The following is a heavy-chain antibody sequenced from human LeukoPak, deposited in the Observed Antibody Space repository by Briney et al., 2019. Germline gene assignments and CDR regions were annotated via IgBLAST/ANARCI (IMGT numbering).Heavy chain of an antibody. J-gene: IGHJ4*02. V-gene: IGHV1-8*01. Sequence: ASVKVSCKASGYTFTSYDINWVRQATGQGLEWMGWMNPNSGNTGYAQKFQGRVTMTRNTSISTAYMELSSLRSEDTAVYYCASVSPRRFLEWRADFDYWGQGTLVTVSS. CDR3: ASVSPRRFLEWRADFDY. D-gene: IGHD3-3*01. CDR2: MNPNSGNT. CDR1: GYTFTSYD.